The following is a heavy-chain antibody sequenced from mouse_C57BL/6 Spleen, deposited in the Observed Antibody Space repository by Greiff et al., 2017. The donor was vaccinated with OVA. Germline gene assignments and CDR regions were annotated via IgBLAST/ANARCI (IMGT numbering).Heavy chain of an antibody. D-gene: IGHD4-1*01. CDR3: AREGGTGRRYYFDY. CDR2: IYPGGGYT. V-gene: IGHV1-63*01. CDR1: GYTFTNYW. J-gene: IGHJ2*01. Sequence: VQLQQSGAELVRPGTSVKMSCKASGYTFTNYWIGWAKQRPGHGLEWIGDIYPGGGYTNYNEKFKGKATLTADKSSSTAYMQFSSLTSEDSAIYYCAREGGTGRRYYFDYWGQGTTLTVSS.